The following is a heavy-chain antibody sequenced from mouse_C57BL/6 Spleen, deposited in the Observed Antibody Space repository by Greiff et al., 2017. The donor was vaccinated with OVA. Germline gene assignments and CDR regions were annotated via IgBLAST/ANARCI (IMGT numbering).Heavy chain of an antibody. J-gene: IGHJ1*03. CDR1: GYTFTDYY. CDR2: INPNNGGT. D-gene: IGHD1-1*01. CDR3: ASPSYYYGSIDWYFDV. V-gene: IGHV1-26*01. Sequence: EVKLQQSGPELVKPGASVKISCKASGYTFTDYYMNWVKQSHGKSLEWIGDINPNNGGTSYNQKFKGKATLTVDKSSSTAYMELRSLTSEDSAVYYCASPSYYYGSIDWYFDVWGTGTTVTVSS.